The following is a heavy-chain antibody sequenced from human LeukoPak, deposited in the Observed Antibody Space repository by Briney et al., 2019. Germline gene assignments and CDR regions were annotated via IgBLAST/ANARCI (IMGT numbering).Heavy chain of an antibody. CDR3: ARDGGVGGLRYLDWLPYTNPFDY. CDR2: ISSSSSYI. Sequence: PGGSLRLSCAASGFTFSSYSMNWVRQAPGKGLEWVSSISSSSSYIYYADSVKGRFTISRDNAKNSLYLQMNSLRAEDTAVYYCARDGGVGGLRYLDWLPYTNPFDYWGQGTLVTVSS. CDR1: GFTFSSYS. D-gene: IGHD3-9*01. V-gene: IGHV3-21*01. J-gene: IGHJ4*02.